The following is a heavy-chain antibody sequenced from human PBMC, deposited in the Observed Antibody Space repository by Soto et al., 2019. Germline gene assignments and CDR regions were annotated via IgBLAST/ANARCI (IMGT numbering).Heavy chain of an antibody. D-gene: IGHD5-12*01. V-gene: IGHV3-66*01. CDR2: IYSGGST. CDR3: AREDGYRGGDAFDI. CDR1: GFTVSSNY. Sequence: GGSLRLSCAASGFTVSSNYMSWVRQAPGKGLEWVSVIYSGGSTYYADSVKGRFTISRDNSKNTLYLQMNGLRAEDTAVYYCAREDGYRGGDAFDIWGQGTVVTVSS. J-gene: IGHJ3*02.